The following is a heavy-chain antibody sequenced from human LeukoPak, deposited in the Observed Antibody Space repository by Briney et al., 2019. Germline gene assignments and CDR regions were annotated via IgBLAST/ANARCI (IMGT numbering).Heavy chain of an antibody. V-gene: IGHV4-34*01. CDR3: AKHTLMTSIATYNWLDP. CDR2: INHSGST. D-gene: IGHD2-21*02. Sequence: PSETLSLTCAVYGGSFSGYYWSWIRQPPGKGLEWIGEINHSGSTNYNPSLKSRVTISVDTSMNQFSLRLKSATAADTAIYYCAKHTLMTSIATYNWLDPWGQGSLVTVSS. CDR1: GGSFSGYY. J-gene: IGHJ5*02.